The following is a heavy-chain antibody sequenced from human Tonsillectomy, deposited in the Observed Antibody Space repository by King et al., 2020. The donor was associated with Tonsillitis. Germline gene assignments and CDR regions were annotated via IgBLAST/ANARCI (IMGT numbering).Heavy chain of an antibody. Sequence: VQLQESGPGLVKPSETLSLTCTVSGASISSYYWSWIRQPPGKGLEWIGYIYSSGSTNYNPSLKSRVTMSVDTSKNQFSLKLSSVTAADTAVYFSARSGSYAGFFDYWGQGTLVTVSS. CDR2: IYSSGST. V-gene: IGHV4-59*01. CDR1: GASISSYY. D-gene: IGHD1-26*01. J-gene: IGHJ4*02. CDR3: ARSGSYAGFFDY.